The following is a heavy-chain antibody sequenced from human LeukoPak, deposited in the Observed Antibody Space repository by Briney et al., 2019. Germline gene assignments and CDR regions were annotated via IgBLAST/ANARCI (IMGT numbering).Heavy chain of an antibody. Sequence: PSETLSLTCAVYGGSFSGYYWSWIRQPPGKGLEWIGEINHSGSTNYNPSLKSRVTISVDTSKNQFSLKLSSVTAADTAVYYCARGGLSSSWYYWGQGTLVTVSS. CDR2: INHSGST. CDR3: ARGGLSSSWYY. D-gene: IGHD6-13*01. V-gene: IGHV4-34*01. CDR1: GGSFSGYY. J-gene: IGHJ4*02.